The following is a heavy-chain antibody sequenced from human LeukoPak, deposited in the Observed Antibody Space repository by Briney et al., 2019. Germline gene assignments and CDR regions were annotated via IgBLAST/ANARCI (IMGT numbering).Heavy chain of an antibody. D-gene: IGHD3-10*01. CDR2: INHSGST. CDR3: ARDLWFGELLGKIVY. J-gene: IGHJ4*02. V-gene: IGHV4-34*01. Sequence: KTSETLSLTCAVYGGSFSGYYWSWIRQPPGKGLEWIGEINHSGSTNYNPSLKSRVTISVDTSKNQFSLKLSSVTAADTAVYYCARDLWFGELLGKIVYWGQGTLVTVSS. CDR1: GGSFSGYY.